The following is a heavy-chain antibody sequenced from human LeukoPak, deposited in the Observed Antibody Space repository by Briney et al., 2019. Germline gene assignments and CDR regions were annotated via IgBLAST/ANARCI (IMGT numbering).Heavy chain of an antibody. V-gene: IGHV3-43*02. D-gene: IGHD3-10*01. CDR3: PKDWGPGGSGSYDAFDI. Sequence: GSLRLSCVASGFPLDAYAMHWVRPARGKGVGWVSHINADGGRTYYSNSVKGRFTISRDNAKNSLYLQMNSLRAEDTALYYCPKDWGPGGSGSYDAFDIWGQGTMVTVSS. CDR1: GFPLDAYA. J-gene: IGHJ3*02. CDR2: INADGGRT.